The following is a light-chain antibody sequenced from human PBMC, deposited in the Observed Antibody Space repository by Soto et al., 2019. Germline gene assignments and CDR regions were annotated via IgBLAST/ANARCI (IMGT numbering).Light chain of an antibody. Sequence: QSVLTQPPSASGTPGQRVTISCSGSSSNIGSNYGYWYQQLPGTAPKLLIDRNNPRTSGVPDRFSGSKSGTSASLAISGLRSEDEAEYYCAAGDDSRSGPGVFGTGTKLTVL. CDR2: RNN. CDR3: AAGDDSRSGPGV. V-gene: IGLV1-47*01. CDR1: SSNIGSNY. J-gene: IGLJ1*01.